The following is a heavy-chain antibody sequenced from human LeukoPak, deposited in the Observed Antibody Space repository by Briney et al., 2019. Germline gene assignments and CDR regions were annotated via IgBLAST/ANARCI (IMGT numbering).Heavy chain of an antibody. V-gene: IGHV4-59*01. D-gene: IGHD4-23*01. CDR1: GGSISGYY. J-gene: IGHJ2*01. Sequence: SETLSLTCTVSGGSISGYYYNWIRQPPGKGLEWIWYIYYSGSTNYNPSLKSRVTISLDTSKNQFSLKLSSVTTADTAVYYCARSVVTLYWYFDLWGRGTLVTVSS. CDR3: ARSVVTLYWYFDL. CDR2: IYYSGST.